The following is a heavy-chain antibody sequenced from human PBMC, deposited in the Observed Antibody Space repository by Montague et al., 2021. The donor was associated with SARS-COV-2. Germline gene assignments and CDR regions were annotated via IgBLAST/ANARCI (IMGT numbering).Heavy chain of an antibody. CDR2: TYYRSKWYN. CDR3: ARGLWFGELWSLYYYYGRDV. D-gene: IGHD3-10*01. Sequence: CAISGDSVSSNSAAWNWIRQSPSRALEWLGRTYYRSKWYNDYAVSVKSRITINPDTSKNQYSLQLNSVTPEDTAVYYCARGLWFGELWSLYYYYGRDVWGQGTTVTVSS. V-gene: IGHV6-1*01. J-gene: IGHJ6*02. CDR1: GDSVSSNSAA.